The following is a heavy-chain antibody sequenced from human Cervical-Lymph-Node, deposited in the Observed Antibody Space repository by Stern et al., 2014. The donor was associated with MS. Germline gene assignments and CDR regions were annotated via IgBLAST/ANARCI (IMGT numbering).Heavy chain of an antibody. Sequence: VQLEESGGIVVQPGRSLRLSCVASGFSFSSYGMHWVRQAPGKGLGLVAVISYDGSNAYYADSVKGRFTISRDNSKNTLYLQLNSLRAEDTAVYFCAKDRGMIVVVTYSLDSWGQGTLVTVSA. V-gene: IGHV3-30*18. CDR2: ISYDGSNA. J-gene: IGHJ4*02. CDR1: GFSFSSYG. D-gene: IGHD3-22*01. CDR3: AKDRGMIVVVTYSLDS.